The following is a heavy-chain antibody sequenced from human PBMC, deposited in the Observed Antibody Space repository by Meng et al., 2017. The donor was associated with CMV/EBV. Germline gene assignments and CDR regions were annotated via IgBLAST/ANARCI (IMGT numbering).Heavy chain of an antibody. CDR1: GGSFSGYY. J-gene: IGHJ5*02. CDR2: INHSGST. V-gene: IGHV4-34*01. D-gene: IGHD1-26*01. CDR3: ARGVGGWFDP. Sequence: QVEIQQWGAGLLKPSETLSLTCAVYGGSFSGYYWSWIRQPPGKGLEWIGEINHSGSTNYNPSLKSRVTISVDTSKNQFSLKLSSVTAADTAAYYCARGVGGWFDPWGQGTLVTVSS.